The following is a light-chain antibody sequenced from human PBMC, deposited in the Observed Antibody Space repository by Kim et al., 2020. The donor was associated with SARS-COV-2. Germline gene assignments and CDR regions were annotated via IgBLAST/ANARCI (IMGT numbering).Light chain of an antibody. Sequence: ASVKLTCSRSSGHSSYDIAWHQQQPKKGPRYLMKVNSDGSHSKGDGIPDRFSGSSSGAERYLTISSLQSEDEADYYCQTWGTGIRVFGGGTQLTVL. CDR3: QTWGTGIRV. CDR1: SGHSSYD. J-gene: IGLJ3*02. V-gene: IGLV4-69*01. CDR2: VNSDGSH.